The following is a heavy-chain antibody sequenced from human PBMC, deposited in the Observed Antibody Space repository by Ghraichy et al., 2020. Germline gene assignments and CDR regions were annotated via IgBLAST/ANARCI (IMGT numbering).Heavy chain of an antibody. Sequence: GGSLILSCAASGFAFRTYSMHWVRQAPGKGLEWVAVISHDGTTTYSADSGKGRFAISRDNSKTKVFLLMNALRAEDTAVYYCARDIKSSSWSYSYYPRDVWGPRTTGTVSS. J-gene: IGHJ6*02. CDR3: ARDIKSSSWSYSYYPRDV. CDR1: GFAFRTYS. D-gene: IGHD6-13*01. CDR2: ISHDGTTT. V-gene: IGHV3-30*09.